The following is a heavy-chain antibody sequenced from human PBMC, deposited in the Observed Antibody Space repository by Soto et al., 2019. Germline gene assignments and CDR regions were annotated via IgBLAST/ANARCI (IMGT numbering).Heavy chain of an antibody. CDR1: GYDFTTYG. Sequence: QVHLVQSGAEVKKPGASVKVSCKGSGYDFTTYGITWVRQAPGQGLEWMAWIRAHNGNTDYAKKLPGRVTVTTDTSTNTTYRELRSLRSDDTAMYDCARGRYGDYWGQGALVTVSS. CDR3: ARGRYGDY. D-gene: IGHD1-1*01. J-gene: IGHJ4*02. CDR2: IRAHNGNT. V-gene: IGHV1-18*01.